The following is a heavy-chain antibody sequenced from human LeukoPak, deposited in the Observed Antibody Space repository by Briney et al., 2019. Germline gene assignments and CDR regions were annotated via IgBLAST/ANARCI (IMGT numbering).Heavy chain of an antibody. CDR1: GFIFDDYW. CDR3: ARDYCSGESCYDY. CDR2: IKLDESEK. J-gene: IGHJ4*02. Sequence: GGSLRLSCAASGFIFDDYWMSWVRQAPGEGLEWAANIKLDESEKYYVDSVKGRFTISRDNAKNLLYLQMTSLRAEDTAVYYCARDYCSGESCYDYWGQGTLVTVS. V-gene: IGHV3-7*03. D-gene: IGHD2-15*01.